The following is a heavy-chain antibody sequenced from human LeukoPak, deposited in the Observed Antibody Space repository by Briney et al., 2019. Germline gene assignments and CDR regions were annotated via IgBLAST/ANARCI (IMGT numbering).Heavy chain of an antibody. V-gene: IGHV1-46*01. J-gene: IGHJ4*02. D-gene: IGHD3-10*01. Sequence: ASVKVSCKASGYTFTSYYMHWVRQAPGQGLEWMGIINPSGGSASYAQKFQGRVTMTRDTSTSTVYMELSSLRSEDTAVYYCARDPANYYGSGSYFRYWGQGTLVTVSS. CDR1: GYTFTSYY. CDR2: INPSGGSA. CDR3: ARDPANYYGSGSYFRY.